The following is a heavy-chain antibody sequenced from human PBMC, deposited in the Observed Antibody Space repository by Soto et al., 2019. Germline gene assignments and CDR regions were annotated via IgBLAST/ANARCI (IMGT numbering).Heavy chain of an antibody. CDR2: IYPGDSDT. CDR1: AHSFTSYW. CDR3: VRVGLGVKGPRVLGMDV. J-gene: IGHJ6*02. D-gene: IGHD2-21*01. Sequence: GESLKISCKGSAHSFTSYWIGWVRQMPGKGLEWMGIIYPGDSDTRYSPSFQGQVTISADKSISTAYRQWSSLKASDTAMYYCVRVGLGVKGPRVLGMDVWGQGTTVTVSS. V-gene: IGHV5-51*01.